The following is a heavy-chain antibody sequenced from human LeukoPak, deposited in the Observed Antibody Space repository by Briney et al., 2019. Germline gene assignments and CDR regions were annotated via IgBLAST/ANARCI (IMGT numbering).Heavy chain of an antibody. V-gene: IGHV1-18*01. Sequence: ASVTVSCKASGYTFTSYGISWVRQAPGQGLEWMGWISAYNGNTNYAQKLQGRVTMTTDTSTSTAYMELRSLRSDDTAVYYCARDGRGYSHDLSYYYGMDVWGQGTTVTVSS. D-gene: IGHD5-18*01. J-gene: IGHJ6*02. CDR2: ISAYNGNT. CDR1: GYTFTSYG. CDR3: ARDGRGYSHDLSYYYGMDV.